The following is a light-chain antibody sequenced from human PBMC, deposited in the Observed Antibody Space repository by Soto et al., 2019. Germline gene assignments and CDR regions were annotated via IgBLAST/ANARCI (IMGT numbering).Light chain of an antibody. Sequence: EIVMTQSPATLSVSPGERATLSCRASQNISSYLAWYQQKPGQAPRVLIDGASTRATGIPARFSGSGSGTDFTLTISSLQSEDFAVYYCQQYNNWLWTFGQGTKVEIK. V-gene: IGKV3-15*01. CDR3: QQYNNWLWT. J-gene: IGKJ1*01. CDR2: GAS. CDR1: QNISSY.